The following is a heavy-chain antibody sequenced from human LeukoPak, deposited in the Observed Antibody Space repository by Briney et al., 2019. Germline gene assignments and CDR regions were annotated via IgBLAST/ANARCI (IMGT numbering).Heavy chain of an antibody. CDR2: INHSGST. CDR3: AGRLYGFDP. J-gene: IGHJ5*02. D-gene: IGHD3-16*02. CDR1: GGSFSGYY. V-gene: IGHV4-34*01. Sequence: SETLSLTCAVYGGSFSGYYWSWIRQPPGKGLEWIGEINHSGSTNYNPSLKSRVTISVDTSKNQFSLKLSSVTAAGTAVYYRAGRLYGFDPWGQGNLVTVSS.